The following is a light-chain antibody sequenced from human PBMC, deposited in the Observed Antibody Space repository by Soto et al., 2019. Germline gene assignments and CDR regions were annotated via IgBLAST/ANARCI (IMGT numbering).Light chain of an antibody. Sequence: DIQMTQSPSTLSASVGDRVTITCRASQSISSWLAWYQQKPGKAPKALIYRASTLESGVPSRFSGSGSGTEFTLTISSLQPDDFATYYCQQYNSYLRTFGQGTKVDI. CDR2: RAS. CDR1: QSISSW. CDR3: QQYNSYLRT. J-gene: IGKJ1*01. V-gene: IGKV1-5*03.